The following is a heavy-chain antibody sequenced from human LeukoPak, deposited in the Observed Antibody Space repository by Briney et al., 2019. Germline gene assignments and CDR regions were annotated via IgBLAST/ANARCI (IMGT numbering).Heavy chain of an antibody. CDR1: GGSISSYY. D-gene: IGHD6-13*01. CDR2: IYYSEST. V-gene: IGHV4-59*01. Sequence: SETLSLTCTVSGGSISSYYWSWIRQPPGKGLEWIGYIYYSESTNYNPSLKSRVTISVDTSKNQFSLKLSSVTAADTAVYYCARGSSWTDYWGQGTLVTVSS. J-gene: IGHJ4*02. CDR3: ARGSSWTDY.